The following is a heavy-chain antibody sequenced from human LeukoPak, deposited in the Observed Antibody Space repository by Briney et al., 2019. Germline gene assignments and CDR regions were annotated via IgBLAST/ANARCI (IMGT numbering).Heavy chain of an antibody. D-gene: IGHD3-10*01. CDR2: IKSKTDGVTT. Sequence: GGSLRLFCAASGFTFSNAWMSWVRQAPGKGLEWVGRIKSKTDGVTTDYAAPVKGRLTISRDDSKNTLYLQMNSLKTEDPAVYYCTTLTMVRGVTSGNWFDPWGQGTLVTVSS. CDR1: GFTFSNAW. V-gene: IGHV3-15*01. CDR3: TTLTMVRGVTSGNWFDP. J-gene: IGHJ5*02.